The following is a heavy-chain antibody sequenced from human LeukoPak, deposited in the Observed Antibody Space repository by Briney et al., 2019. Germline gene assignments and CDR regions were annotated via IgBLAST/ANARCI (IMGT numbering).Heavy chain of an antibody. Sequence: PGGSLRLSCAASGFTFSSYAMSWVRQAPGKGLEWGSAISGSGGSTYYADSVKGRFTISRDNSKNTLYLQMNSLRAEDTAVYYCAKDRDSDTKHRGGNFMDYWGQGTLVTVSS. V-gene: IGHV3-23*01. D-gene: IGHD1-26*01. J-gene: IGHJ4*02. CDR1: GFTFSSYA. CDR3: AKDRDSDTKHRGGNFMDY. CDR2: ISGSGGST.